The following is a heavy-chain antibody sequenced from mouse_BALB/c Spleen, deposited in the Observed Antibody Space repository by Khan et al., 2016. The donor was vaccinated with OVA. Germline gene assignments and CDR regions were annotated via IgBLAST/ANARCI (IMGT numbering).Heavy chain of an antibody. Sequence: VQLQESGPGLVAPSQSLSITCTVSGFSLTGSGVHWVRQPPGKGLEWLGMIWGDGIADYNSTLNSRLGISKDNSKSQVLLKRNSMQTDEKAKDYRARGPSEGNCDAMDDWGQGTSVTVSS. CDR2: IWGDGIA. J-gene: IGHJ4*01. CDR3: ARGPSEGNCDAMDD. V-gene: IGHV2-6-7*01. D-gene: IGHD2-1*01. CDR1: GFSLTGSG.